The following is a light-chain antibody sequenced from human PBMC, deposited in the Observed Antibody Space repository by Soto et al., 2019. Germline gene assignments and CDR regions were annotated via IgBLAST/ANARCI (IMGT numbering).Light chain of an antibody. Sequence: EIVLTQSPGTLSLSPGERATLSCRASQSVSSSYLAWYQQKPGQAPRLLIYGASSRATGIPDRFSGSGSGTDFTLTISTLEPEDFAVYYCQQYAGTPRTFGQGTKVEIK. CDR3: QQYAGTPRT. CDR2: GAS. CDR1: QSVSSSY. J-gene: IGKJ1*01. V-gene: IGKV3-20*01.